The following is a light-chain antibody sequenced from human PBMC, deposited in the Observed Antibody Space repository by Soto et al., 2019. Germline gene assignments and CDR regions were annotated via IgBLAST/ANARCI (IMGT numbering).Light chain of an antibody. CDR3: QQRSNWPPIT. CDR1: QSVSSY. Sequence: EMVLTQSPGTLSLSPGERATVSFRSSQSVSSYLAWYQQKPGQAPRLLIYDASNRATGIPARFSGSGSGTDFTLTISSLEPEDFAVYYCQQRSNWPPITFGQGTRLEIK. J-gene: IGKJ5*01. V-gene: IGKV3-11*01. CDR2: DAS.